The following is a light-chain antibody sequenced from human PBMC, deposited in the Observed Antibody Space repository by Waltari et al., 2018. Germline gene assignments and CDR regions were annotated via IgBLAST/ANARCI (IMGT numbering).Light chain of an antibody. CDR3: QQYHTYPYT. J-gene: IGKJ2*01. V-gene: IGKV1-16*02. Sequence: DIQMTQSPSSLSASVGDRVTIICRASQGIRNYLAWLQQKPGKAPKSLIYAASSLQSGVPSKFSDSASGTDFTLTIASLQPEDSATYYCQQYHTYPYTFGQGTQLEIK. CDR1: QGIRNY. CDR2: AAS.